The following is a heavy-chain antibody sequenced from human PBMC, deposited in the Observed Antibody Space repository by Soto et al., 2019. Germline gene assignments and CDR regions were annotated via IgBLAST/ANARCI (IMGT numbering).Heavy chain of an antibody. Sequence: QVQLVQSGAGVKNLGSSVKVSFKTSGGTFNSYLIDWVGQAPGQGLGWMGGIIPAFGTAKYAQKFQGRVTITADKSTTTAYMELRTLTSEDTAVYYCARGLDQPPVGLYFDTWGQGTLVTVSS. J-gene: IGHJ4*02. CDR3: ARGLDQPPVGLYFDT. CDR2: IIPAFGTA. D-gene: IGHD2-2*01. V-gene: IGHV1-69*06. CDR1: GGTFNSYL.